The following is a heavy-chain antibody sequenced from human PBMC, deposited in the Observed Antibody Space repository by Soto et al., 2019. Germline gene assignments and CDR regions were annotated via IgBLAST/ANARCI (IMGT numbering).Heavy chain of an antibody. CDR2: MNAGNGNT. Sequence: ASVKVSCTASGYTFTSYAMHWVRQAPGQRLEWMGWMNAGNGNTKYSQKFQGRVTMTRNTSTSTAYMELSSLRSEDTAVYYCASAHYGSGSYYNPAQLRPHAFDIWGQGTMVTVSS. CDR3: ASAHYGSGSYYNPAQLRPHAFDI. J-gene: IGHJ3*02. CDR1: GYTFTSYA. D-gene: IGHD3-10*01. V-gene: IGHV1-3*01.